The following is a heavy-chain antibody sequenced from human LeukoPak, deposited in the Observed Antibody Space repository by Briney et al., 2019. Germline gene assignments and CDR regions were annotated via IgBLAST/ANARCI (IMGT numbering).Heavy chain of an antibody. CDR3: ARLRIQGKNWFDP. J-gene: IGHJ5*02. Sequence: ASVKVSCKASGYTFTSYDINWVRQATGQGLEWMGWMNPNSGNTGYAQKFRGRVTMTRNTSISTAYMELSSLRSEDTAVYYCARLRIQGKNWFDPWGQGTLVTVSS. D-gene: IGHD2-15*01. V-gene: IGHV1-8*01. CDR1: GYTFTSYD. CDR2: MNPNSGNT.